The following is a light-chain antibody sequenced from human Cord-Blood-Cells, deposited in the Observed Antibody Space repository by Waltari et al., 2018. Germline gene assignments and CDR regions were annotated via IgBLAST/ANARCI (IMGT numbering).Light chain of an antibody. J-gene: IGKJ4*01. CDR1: HGVSSIY. CDR3: QQYDSSPLT. CDR2: GAS. V-gene: IGKV3-20*01. Sequence: EMVSTHSTGTLLWFPGESATLSCRPSHGVSSIYLAGYQQKPGQAPRLLIYGASSRDTGIPDRFSGSGSGTDFTLTISRLEAEDFAVYYCQQYDSSPLTFGGGTKVEIK.